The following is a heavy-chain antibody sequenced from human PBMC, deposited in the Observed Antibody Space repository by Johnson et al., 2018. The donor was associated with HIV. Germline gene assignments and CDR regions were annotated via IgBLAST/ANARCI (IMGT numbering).Heavy chain of an antibody. D-gene: IGHD3-22*01. CDR3: AKGGIYYYDSSENAFDI. J-gene: IGHJ3*02. CDR2: ISGSGGST. CDR1: AFTFSSYA. Sequence: VQLVESGGGLVQPGGSLRLSCAASAFTFSSYAMSWVRQAPGKGLEWVSAISGSGGSTYYADSVKGRFTIPRDNSKNTLYLQMNSLRAEETAVYYCAKGGIYYYDSSENAFDIWGQGTMVTVSS. V-gene: IGHV3-23*04.